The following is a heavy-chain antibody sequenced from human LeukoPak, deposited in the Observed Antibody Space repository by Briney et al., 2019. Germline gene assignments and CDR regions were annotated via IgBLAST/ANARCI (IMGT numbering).Heavy chain of an antibody. CDR1: GFTFSSYA. Sequence: PGGSLRLSCAASGFTFSSYAMHWVRQAPGKGLEWVAVISHDGSTKYYADSVKGRFTISSANSKNTLYLQMNSLTAEDTAVYYCARGEGVSSSWYPFDYWGQGTLVTVSS. J-gene: IGHJ4*02. D-gene: IGHD6-13*01. V-gene: IGHV3-30-3*01. CDR2: ISHDGSTK. CDR3: ARGEGVSSSWYPFDY.